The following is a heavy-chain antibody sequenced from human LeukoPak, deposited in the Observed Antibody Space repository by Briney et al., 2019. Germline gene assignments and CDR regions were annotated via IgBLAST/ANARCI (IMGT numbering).Heavy chain of an antibody. Sequence: SQTLSLTCTVSGGSISNGSYYWSWIRQPAGKGLEWIGRIYTSGSTNYNPSLKSRVTISVDTSKNQFSLKLSSVTAADTAVCYCARASFYYDSSGYSIAFDIWGQGTMVTVSS. CDR3: ARASFYYDSSGYSIAFDI. D-gene: IGHD3-22*01. J-gene: IGHJ3*02. CDR2: IYTSGST. V-gene: IGHV4-61*02. CDR1: GGSISNGSYY.